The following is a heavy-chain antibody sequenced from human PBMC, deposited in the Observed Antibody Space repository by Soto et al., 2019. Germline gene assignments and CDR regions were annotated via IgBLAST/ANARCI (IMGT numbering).Heavy chain of an antibody. CDR1: GFTFSSYW. Sequence: EVQLVESGGGLVQPGGSLRLSCAASGFTFSSYWMSWVRQAPGKGLEWVANIKQDGSEKYYVDSVKGRFTISRDNAKNSLYLKMNSLRVEDTAVYYCARAKTRIVVVPAARSYYFDYWGQGTLVTVSS. V-gene: IGHV3-7*03. CDR2: IKQDGSEK. CDR3: ARAKTRIVVVPAARSYYFDY. D-gene: IGHD2-2*01. J-gene: IGHJ4*02.